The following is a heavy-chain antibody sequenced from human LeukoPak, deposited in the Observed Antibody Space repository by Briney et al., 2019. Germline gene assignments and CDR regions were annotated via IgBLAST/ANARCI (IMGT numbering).Heavy chain of an antibody. Sequence: PGGSLRLSCTVSGFTFANFAMAWVRQAPGKGLEWVSSISSSSSYIYYADSVKGRFTISRDSAKNSLYLQMNSLRAEDTAVYYCARDSLRFLEGHMGYWGQGTLVTVSS. CDR1: GFTFANFA. V-gene: IGHV3-21*01. CDR2: ISSSSSYI. J-gene: IGHJ4*02. D-gene: IGHD3-3*01. CDR3: ARDSLRFLEGHMGY.